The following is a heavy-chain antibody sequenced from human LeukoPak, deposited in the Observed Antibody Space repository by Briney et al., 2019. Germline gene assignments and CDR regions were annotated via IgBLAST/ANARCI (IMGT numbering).Heavy chain of an antibody. D-gene: IGHD3-10*01. CDR1: GGSISSYY. CDR3: ARGGFRDAFDI. V-gene: IGHV4-59*01. J-gene: IGHJ3*02. CDR2: IYYSGST. Sequence: PSETLSLTCTVSGGSISSYYWSWIRQPPGKGLEWIGYIYYSGSTNYNPSLQSRVTISVDTSKNQFSLKLSSVTAADTAVYSCARGGFRDAFDIWGQGTMVTVSS.